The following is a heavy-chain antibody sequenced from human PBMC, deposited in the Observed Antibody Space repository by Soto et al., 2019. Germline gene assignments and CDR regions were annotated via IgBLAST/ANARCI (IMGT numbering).Heavy chain of an antibody. CDR3: ARVAARPIYYYGMDV. J-gene: IGHJ6*02. CDR1: GGSFSGYY. D-gene: IGHD6-6*01. Sequence: PSETLSLTCSVYGGSFSGYYWSRIRRPPGKGLEWIGEINHSGSTNYNPSLKSRVTISVDTSKNQFSLKLSSVTAADTAVYYCARVAARPIYYYGMDVWGQGTTVTVSS. CDR2: INHSGST. V-gene: IGHV4-34*01.